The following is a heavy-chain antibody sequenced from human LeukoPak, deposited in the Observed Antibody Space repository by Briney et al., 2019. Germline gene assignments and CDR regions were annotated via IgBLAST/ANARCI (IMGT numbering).Heavy chain of an antibody. J-gene: IGHJ4*02. V-gene: IGHV1-2*02. CDR1: GYTFTGYY. D-gene: IGHD3-22*01. CDR2: INPNSGDT. CDR3: ARDYSDSSGYYGLFDY. Sequence: ASVKVSCKASGYTFTGYYMHWVRQPPGQGLEWMGWINPNSGDTNYAQKFQGRVTMTRDMSITTAYMELSRLRSDDTAVYYCARDYSDSSGYYGLFDYWGQGALVTVSS.